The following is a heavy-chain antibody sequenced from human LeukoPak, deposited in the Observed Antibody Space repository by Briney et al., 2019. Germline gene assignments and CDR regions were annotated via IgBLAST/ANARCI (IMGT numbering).Heavy chain of an antibody. Sequence: GGSLRLSCAASGFTFSSYGMHWVRQAPGKGLEWVAVISYDGSNKYYADSVKGRFTISRDNSKNTLYLQMNSLRAEDTAVYYCAKDLLRYYYGMDVWGQGTTVTVS. V-gene: IGHV3-30*18. J-gene: IGHJ6*02. CDR1: GFTFSSYG. CDR3: AKDLLRYYYGMDV. CDR2: ISYDGSNK.